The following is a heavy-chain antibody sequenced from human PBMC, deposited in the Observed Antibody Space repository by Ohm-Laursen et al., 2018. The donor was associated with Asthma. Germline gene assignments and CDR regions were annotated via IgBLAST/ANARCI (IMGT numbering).Heavy chain of an antibody. J-gene: IGHJ6*02. V-gene: IGHV3-30*03. CDR3: ARSVDIVAMKPDYYYGMDV. CDR1: GFTFSSYG. D-gene: IGHD5-12*01. Sequence: SLRLSCAASGFTFSSYGMHWVRQAPGKGLEWVAVISYDGSNKYYADSVKGRFTISRDNSKNTLYLQMNSLRAEDTAVYYCARSVDIVAMKPDYYYGMDVWGQGTTVTVSS. CDR2: ISYDGSNK.